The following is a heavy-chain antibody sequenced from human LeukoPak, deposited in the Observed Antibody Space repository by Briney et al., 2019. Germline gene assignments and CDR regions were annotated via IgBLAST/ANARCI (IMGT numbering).Heavy chain of an antibody. J-gene: IGHJ4*02. D-gene: IGHD3-10*01. CDR1: GFTFSSYS. CDR2: ISSSSSYI. CDR3: AGNWGFGGYYFDY. Sequence: XXRXXCAASGFTFSSYSXXWVRQAPGKXLEXVSSISSSSSYIYYADSVKGRFTISRDNAKNSLYLQMNSLRAEDTAVYYCAGNWGFGGYYFDYWGQGTLVTVSS. V-gene: IGHV3-21*01.